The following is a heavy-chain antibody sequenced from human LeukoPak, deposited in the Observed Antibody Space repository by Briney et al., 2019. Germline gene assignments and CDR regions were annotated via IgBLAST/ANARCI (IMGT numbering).Heavy chain of an antibody. CDR3: ARAGSSWTAFDY. Sequence: GGSLRLSCAASGFMFKNYGMSWVRQAPGKGLEWVSVIYSGGSTYYADSVKGRFAISRDNSKNTLYLQMSSLKTEDMAMYYCARAGSSWTAFDYWGQGTLVTVSS. V-gene: IGHV3-53*01. D-gene: IGHD6-13*01. J-gene: IGHJ4*02. CDR2: IYSGGST. CDR1: GFMFKNYG.